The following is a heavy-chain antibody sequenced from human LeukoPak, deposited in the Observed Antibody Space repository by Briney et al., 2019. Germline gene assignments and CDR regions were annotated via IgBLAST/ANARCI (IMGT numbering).Heavy chain of an antibody. J-gene: IGHJ4*02. CDR2: ISGSGGST. Sequence: PGGSLRLSCAASGFTFSSYAMSWVRQAPGKGLEWVSAISGSGGSTYYADSVKGRFTISRDNSKNALYLQMNSLRAEDTAVYYCAKYVWGSYRLFDYWGQGTLVTVSS. CDR3: AKYVWGSYRLFDY. D-gene: IGHD3-16*02. V-gene: IGHV3-23*01. CDR1: GFTFSSYA.